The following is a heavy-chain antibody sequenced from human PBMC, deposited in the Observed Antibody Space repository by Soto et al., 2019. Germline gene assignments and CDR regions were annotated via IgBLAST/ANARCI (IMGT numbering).Heavy chain of an antibody. J-gene: IGHJ4*02. CDR3: ARPYDSSQSPRFDY. CDR1: GYSFTTYG. V-gene: IGHV1-18*01. Sequence: ASVKVSCKASGYSFTTYGIFWVRQAPGQGLEWMGWISPYNGKTNYAQNLQGRVSMTTDTSTTTAYMELRSLRSDDTAVYYCARPYDSSQSPRFDYWGQGALVTVSS. CDR2: ISPYNGKT. D-gene: IGHD3-22*01.